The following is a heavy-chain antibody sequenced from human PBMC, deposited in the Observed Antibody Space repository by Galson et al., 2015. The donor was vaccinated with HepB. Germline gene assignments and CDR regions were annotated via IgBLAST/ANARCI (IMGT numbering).Heavy chain of an antibody. D-gene: IGHD5/OR15-5a*01. CDR3: ARDLMGQCLAIGGLDY. Sequence: SLRLSCAASRFTFSSYSMNWVRQAPGKGLEWVSYISSSSSNIYYADSVKGRFTISRDNAKNSLYLQMNSLRDEDTAVYYCARDLMGQCLAIGGLDYWGQGTLVTVSS. CDR2: ISSSSSNI. J-gene: IGHJ4*02. V-gene: IGHV3-48*02. CDR1: RFTFSSYS.